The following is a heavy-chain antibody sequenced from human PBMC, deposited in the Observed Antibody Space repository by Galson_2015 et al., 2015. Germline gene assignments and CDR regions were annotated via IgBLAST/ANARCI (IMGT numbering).Heavy chain of an antibody. V-gene: IGHV4-39*01. CDR1: GGSISSSSYY. Sequence: ETLSLTCTVSGGSISSSSYYWGWIRQPPGKGLEWIGSIYYSGSTYYNPSLKSRVTISVDTSKNQFSLKLSSVTAADTAVYYCAGPYDSSGYRLVDYWGQGTLVTVSS. CDR2: IYYSGST. D-gene: IGHD3-22*01. CDR3: AGPYDSSGYRLVDY. J-gene: IGHJ4*02.